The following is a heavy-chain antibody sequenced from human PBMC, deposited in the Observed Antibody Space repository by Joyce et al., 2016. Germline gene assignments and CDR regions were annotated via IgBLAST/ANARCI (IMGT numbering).Heavy chain of an antibody. CDR3: AKFARDSSGFYPEAD. Sequence: QLQLQESGPGLVKPSETLSLTCTVSGGFISGHYWSWIRQTAGKGLDWIGRIHSNGTTFYNPFFQSRGTMSLDLPKNQFSLRLRSVTAADSAIYYCAKFARDSSGFYPEADWGQGTLVTVSS. CDR1: GGFISGHY. V-gene: IGHV4-4*07. D-gene: IGHD3-22*01. J-gene: IGHJ4*02. CDR2: IHSNGTT.